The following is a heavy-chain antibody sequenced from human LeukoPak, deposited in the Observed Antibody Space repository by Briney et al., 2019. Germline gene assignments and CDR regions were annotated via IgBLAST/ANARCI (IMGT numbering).Heavy chain of an antibody. CDR1: GGSISSYY. CDR2: IYTSGST. J-gene: IGHJ4*02. V-gene: IGHV4-4*07. D-gene: IGHD5-24*01. CDR3: ATFARDGYNPYYFDY. Sequence: KPSETLSLTCTVSGGSISSYYWNWIRQPAGEGLEWIGRIYTSGSTNFNPSLRSRVTMSVDTSKNQFSLKLSSVTAADTAVYYCATFARDGYNPYYFDYWGQGTLVTVSS.